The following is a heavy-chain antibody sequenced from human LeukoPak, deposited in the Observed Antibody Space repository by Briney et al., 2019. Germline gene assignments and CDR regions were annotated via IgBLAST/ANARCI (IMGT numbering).Heavy chain of an antibody. V-gene: IGHV4-59*01. CDR1: GGSISSYY. D-gene: IGHD1-26*01. CDR3: ARVGSYWAFDY. CDR2: IYYSGST. Sequence: SETLSLTCTVSGGSISSYYWSWIRQPPGKGLEWIGYIYYSGSTNYNPSLKSRVTISVDTSKNQFSLKLSPVTAADTAVYYCARVGSYWAFDYWGQGTLVTVSS. J-gene: IGHJ4*02.